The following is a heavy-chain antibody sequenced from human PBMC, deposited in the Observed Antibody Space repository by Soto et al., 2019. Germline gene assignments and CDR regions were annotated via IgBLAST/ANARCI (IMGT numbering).Heavy chain of an antibody. J-gene: IGHJ4*02. CDR2: IYHSGST. CDR3: ASLGGGIVGAHDY. D-gene: IGHD1-26*01. V-gene: IGHV4-4*02. Sequence: QVQLQESGPGLVKPSGTLSLTCAVSGGSISSSNWWSWVRQPPGKGLEWIGEIYHSGSTNYNPSLKSRVTKSVDKSKNQFPLKLSSVTAADTAVYYCASLGGGIVGAHDYWGQGTLVTVSS. CDR1: GGSISSSNW.